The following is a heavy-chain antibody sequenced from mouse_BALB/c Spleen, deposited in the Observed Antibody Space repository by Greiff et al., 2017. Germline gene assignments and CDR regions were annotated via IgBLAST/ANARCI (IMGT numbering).Heavy chain of an antibody. CDR1: GYAFTNYL. J-gene: IGHJ2*01. V-gene: IGHV1-54*01. CDR3: ARSHYYGSSPYFDY. CDR2: INPGSGGT. Sequence: VQLQQSGAELVRPGTSVKVSCKASGYAFTNYLIEWVKQRPGQGLEWIGVINPGSGGTNYNEKFKGKATLTADKSSSTAYMQLSSLTSDDSAVYFCARSHYYGSSPYFDYWGQGTTLTVSS. D-gene: IGHD1-1*01.